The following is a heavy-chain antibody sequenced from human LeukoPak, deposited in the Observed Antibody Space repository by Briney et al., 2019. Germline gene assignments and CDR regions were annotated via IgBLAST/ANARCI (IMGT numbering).Heavy chain of an antibody. CDR3: AREWHRYMDV. V-gene: IGHV4-31*03. D-gene: IGHD2-21*01. J-gene: IGHJ6*03. CDR1: GGSISSGIWY. Sequence: PSQTLSLTCTVSGGSISSGIWYWSWIRQYPGKGLEWIGYIYDSGATYYSPSLKSRVTISIDTSNNQFSLKLSAVTAADTAVYYCAREWHRYMDVWGKGTTVTVSS. CDR2: IYDSGAT.